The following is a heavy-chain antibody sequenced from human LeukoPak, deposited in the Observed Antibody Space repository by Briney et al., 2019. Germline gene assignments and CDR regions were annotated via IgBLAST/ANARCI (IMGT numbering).Heavy chain of an antibody. V-gene: IGHV3-48*04. D-gene: IGHD3-9*01. J-gene: IGHJ6*02. CDR2: ISSSSSTI. CDR1: GFTFSSYS. Sequence: GGSLRLSCAASGFTFSSYSMNWVRQAPGKGLEWVSYISSSSSTIYYADSVKGRFTISRDNAKNSLYLQMNSLRAEDTAVYYCARVGYDILTGYLYGMDVWGQGTTVTVSS. CDR3: ARVGYDILTGYLYGMDV.